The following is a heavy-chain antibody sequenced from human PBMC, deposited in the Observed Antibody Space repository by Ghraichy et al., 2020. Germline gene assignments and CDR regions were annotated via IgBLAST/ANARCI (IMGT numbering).Heavy chain of an antibody. Sequence: GGSLRLSCAASGFTFSSYAMSWVRQAPGKGLEWVSAISGSGGSTYYADSVKGRFTISRDNSKNTLYLQMNSLRAEDTAVYYCAKDLRIHSNYDFWSGKKNSGGFDYWGQGTLVTVSS. V-gene: IGHV3-23*01. CDR2: ISGSGGST. CDR3: AKDLRIHSNYDFWSGKKNSGGFDY. D-gene: IGHD3-3*01. CDR1: GFTFSSYA. J-gene: IGHJ4*02.